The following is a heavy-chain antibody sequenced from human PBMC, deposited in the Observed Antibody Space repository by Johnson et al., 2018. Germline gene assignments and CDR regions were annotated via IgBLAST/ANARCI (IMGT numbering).Heavy chain of an antibody. J-gene: IGHJ4*02. CDR2: IRRQLYGGPR. CDR1: GFAFGEYA. Sequence: VQLVQSGGGVVQPGRSLTLSCKGSGFAFGEYAMSWFRQAPGKGLYWVGFIRRQLYGGPREYAALVHGSFTISRDDSETVTHLHMNSLKIEDTAVYYCTTDAVGATNYWGQGTLVTVSS. D-gene: IGHD1-26*01. CDR3: TTDAVGATNY. V-gene: IGHV3-49*03.